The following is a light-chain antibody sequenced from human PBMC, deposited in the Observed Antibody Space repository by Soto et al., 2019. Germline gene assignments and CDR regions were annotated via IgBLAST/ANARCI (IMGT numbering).Light chain of an antibody. CDR2: GSS. CDR3: QQYGSSPPYT. CDR1: QSVTGNY. Sequence: EIVLTQSPGTLSLSPGERATLSCRASQSVTGNYLAWYQQKPGQSPRLLIYGSSDRATGIPDRFSGSGSGTDFTLTINRVEPEDFSIYDCQQYGSSPPYTFGQGTKLEIK. J-gene: IGKJ2*01. V-gene: IGKV3-20*01.